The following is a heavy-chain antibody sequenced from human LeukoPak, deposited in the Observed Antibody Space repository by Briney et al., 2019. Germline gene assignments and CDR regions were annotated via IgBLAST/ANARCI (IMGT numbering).Heavy chain of an antibody. D-gene: IGHD3-22*01. V-gene: IGHV4-59*01. Sequence: SETLSLTCTVSGGSISSYYWNWIRQPPGKGLEWIGYIYYSGSTNYNPSLKSRVTISVDTSKNQFSLKLSSVTAADTAVYYCARVYSSGYYLSFDYWGQGTLVTVSS. CDR1: GGSISSYY. J-gene: IGHJ4*02. CDR3: ARVYSSGYYLSFDY. CDR2: IYYSGST.